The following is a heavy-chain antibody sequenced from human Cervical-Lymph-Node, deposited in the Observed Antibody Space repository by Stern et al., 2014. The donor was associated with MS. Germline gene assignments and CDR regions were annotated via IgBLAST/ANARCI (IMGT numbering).Heavy chain of an antibody. V-gene: IGHV2-5*02. J-gene: IGHJ4*02. CDR1: GFSLSSSGEG. CDR2: IYWDDDK. Sequence: QVTLEESGPTLMSPTQTLTLTCTFSGFSLSSSGEGVGRIRPPPGKALEWLAVIYWDDDKRYSPSLRSRLTIIKDTSKNHVVLIMTNMDPVDTATYYCAHRQSGKNSGWDKGIYDFWGQGTLVTVSS. CDR3: AHRQSGKNSGWDKGIYDF. D-gene: IGHD6-19*01.